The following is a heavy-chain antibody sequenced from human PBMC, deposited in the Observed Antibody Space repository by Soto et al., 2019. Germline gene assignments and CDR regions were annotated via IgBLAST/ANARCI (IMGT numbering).Heavy chain of an antibody. V-gene: IGHV4-34*01. Sequence: QVQLQQWGAGLLKPSETLSLTCAVYGGSFSGYYWSWIRQPPGKGLEWIGEINHSGSTNYNPSLKSRVTISVDTSKNQFSLKLSSVTAADTAVYYCARGRYYDSLFDPWGQGTLVTVSS. D-gene: IGHD3-22*01. J-gene: IGHJ5*02. CDR3: ARGRYYDSLFDP. CDR2: INHSGST. CDR1: GGSFSGYY.